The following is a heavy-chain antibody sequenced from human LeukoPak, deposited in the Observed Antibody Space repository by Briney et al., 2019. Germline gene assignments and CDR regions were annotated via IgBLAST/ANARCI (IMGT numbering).Heavy chain of an antibody. CDR2: IYYSGST. D-gene: IGHD3-22*01. J-gene: IGHJ4*02. CDR1: GGSLSNYY. CDR3: ASLTSGYYYNY. V-gene: IGHV4-59*01. Sequence: SETLSLTCTVSGGSLSNYYWSWIRQPPGKGLEWIGYIYYSGSTNYNPSLKSRVTISVDTSKNQFSLKLSSVTAADTAVYYCASLTSGYYYNYWGQGTLVTVSS.